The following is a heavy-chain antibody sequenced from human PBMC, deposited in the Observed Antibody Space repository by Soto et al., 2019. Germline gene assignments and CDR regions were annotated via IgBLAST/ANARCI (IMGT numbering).Heavy chain of an antibody. CDR1: GASFSGYS. Sequence: TLSLTCAVNGASFSGYSWSWIRQPPGKGLEWIGDIEHSGSTNYNSSLRSRVTISLDTSKNHFSLKLNSVTAADTAVYYCARVGANPSDYWGQGNLVTVSS. CDR2: IEHSGST. V-gene: IGHV4-34*01. CDR3: ARVGANPSDY. D-gene: IGHD1-26*01. J-gene: IGHJ4*02.